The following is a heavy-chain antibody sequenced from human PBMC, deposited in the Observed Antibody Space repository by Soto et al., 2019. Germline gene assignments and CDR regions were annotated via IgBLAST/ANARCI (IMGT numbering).Heavy chain of an antibody. D-gene: IGHD5-18*01. Sequence: SETLSLTCTVSGGSVNSGSHYWSWIRQSPGKGLECIGYIYYNGGTNNNPSLKSRVTISVDKSKNQSSLKLSSVTAADTAVYYCARHCRVDTAMAIDYWGQGTLVTVSS. J-gene: IGHJ4*02. CDR2: IYYNGGT. CDR1: GGSVNSGSHY. V-gene: IGHV4-61*01. CDR3: ARHCRVDTAMAIDY.